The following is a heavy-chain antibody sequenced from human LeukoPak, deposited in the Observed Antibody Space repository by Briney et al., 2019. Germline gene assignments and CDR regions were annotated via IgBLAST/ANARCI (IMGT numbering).Heavy chain of an antibody. CDR2: VHHSGST. V-gene: IGHV4-30-4*01. J-gene: IGHJ4*02. D-gene: IGHD5-12*01. Sequence: SEALSLTCSVSGGSISGTDYYRSWIRQPPGKGLEWIGYVHHSGSTSYNPSLKSRITISVDTSMNQFSLKLTSMTAADTAVYYCAGRGYAMAYWGQGTLVTVSS. CDR1: GGSISGTDYY. CDR3: AGRGYAMAY.